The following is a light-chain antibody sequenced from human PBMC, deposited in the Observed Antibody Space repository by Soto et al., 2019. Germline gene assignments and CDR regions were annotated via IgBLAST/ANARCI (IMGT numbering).Light chain of an antibody. Sequence: EIVLTQSPATLSVSPGERATLSCRASQSVNQKLGWYQQKPGQAPRLHIYVASYRATGIPARFSGSGSGTEYTLTISNLQAEDFAVYYCQQFNNWPHTFGQGTRLEIK. CDR3: QQFNNWPHT. J-gene: IGKJ2*01. CDR2: VAS. CDR1: QSVNQK. V-gene: IGKV3-15*01.